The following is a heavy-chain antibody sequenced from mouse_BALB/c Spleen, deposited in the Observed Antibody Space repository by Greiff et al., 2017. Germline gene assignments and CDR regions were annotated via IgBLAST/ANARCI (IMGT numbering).Heavy chain of an antibody. Sequence: EVMLVESGGGLVKPGGSLKLSCAASGFTFSSYAMSWVRQSPEKRLEWVAEISSGGSYTYYPDTVTGRFTISRDNAKNTLYLEMSSLRSEDTAMYYCAGDSSGPWFAYWGQGTLVTVSA. CDR2: ISSGGSYT. J-gene: IGHJ3*01. CDR3: AGDSSGPWFAY. V-gene: IGHV5-9-4*01. D-gene: IGHD3-1*01. CDR1: GFTFSSYA.